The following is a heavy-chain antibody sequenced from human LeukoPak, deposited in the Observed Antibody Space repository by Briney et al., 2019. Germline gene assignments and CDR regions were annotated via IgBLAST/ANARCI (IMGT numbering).Heavy chain of an antibody. Sequence: AASVKVSCKASGYTFTSYYMHWVRQAPGQGLEWMGIINPSGGSTSYAQKFQGRVTMTRDTSIGTAYMELNRLRSDDTAVYYCARGSYDSSDFEYFHHWGQGTLVTVSS. D-gene: IGHD3-22*01. V-gene: IGHV1-46*01. CDR3: ARGSYDSSDFEYFHH. J-gene: IGHJ1*01. CDR1: GYTFTSYY. CDR2: INPSGGST.